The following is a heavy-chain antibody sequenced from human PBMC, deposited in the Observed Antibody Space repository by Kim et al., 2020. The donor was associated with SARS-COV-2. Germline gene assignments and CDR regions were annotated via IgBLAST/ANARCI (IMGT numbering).Heavy chain of an antibody. D-gene: IGHD2-15*01. CDR3: ARGGPGGSPKPYNWFDP. CDR2: IYYSGST. Sequence: SETLSLTCTVSGGSISSGGYYWSWIRQHPGKGLEWIGYIYYSGSTYYNPSLKSRVTISVDTSKNQFSLKLSSVTAADTAVYYCARGGPGGSPKPYNWFDPWGQGTLVTVSS. CDR1: GGSISSGGYY. J-gene: IGHJ5*02. V-gene: IGHV4-31*03.